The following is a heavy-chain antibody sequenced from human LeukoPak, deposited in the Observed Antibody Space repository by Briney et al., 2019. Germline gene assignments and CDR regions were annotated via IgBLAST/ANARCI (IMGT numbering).Heavy chain of an antibody. Sequence: GGSLRLSCAASGFTFNTYAMSWVRQATGRGLEWVSTVSGSGDTTYYADSVRGRFTISRDNSKNTLYLQMNSLRAEDTAVYYCAKDAGSGSPDYFGYWGQGTLVTVSS. V-gene: IGHV3-23*01. CDR2: VSGSGDTT. J-gene: IGHJ4*02. CDR1: GFTFNTYA. D-gene: IGHD3-10*01. CDR3: AKDAGSGSPDYFGY.